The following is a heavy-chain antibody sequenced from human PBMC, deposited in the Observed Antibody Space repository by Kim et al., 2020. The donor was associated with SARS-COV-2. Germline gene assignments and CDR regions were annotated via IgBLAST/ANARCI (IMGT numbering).Heavy chain of an antibody. CDR2: ISSSGSTI. J-gene: IGHJ3*02. D-gene: IGHD6-19*01. V-gene: IGHV3-48*03. CDR1: GFTFSSYE. CDR3: ARDSSGWRRGAFDI. Sequence: GGSLRLSCAASGFTFSSYEMNWVRQAPGKGLEWVSYISSSGSTIYYADSVKGRFTISRDNAKNSLYLQMNSLRAEDTAVYYCARDSSGWRRGAFDIWGQGTMVTVSS.